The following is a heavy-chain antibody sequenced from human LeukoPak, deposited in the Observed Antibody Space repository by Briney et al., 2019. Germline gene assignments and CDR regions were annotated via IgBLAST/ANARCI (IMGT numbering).Heavy chain of an antibody. J-gene: IGHJ4*02. D-gene: IGHD6-13*01. V-gene: IGHV3-23*01. CDR3: AKVFEDSSSWYRVFDY. CDR2: ISGSGGST. CDR1: GFTFSSHA. Sequence: GGSLRLSCAASGFTFSSHAMSWVRQAPGKGLEWVSAISGSGGSTYYADSVKGRFTISRDNSKNTLYLQMNSLRAEDTAVYYCAKVFEDSSSWYRVFDYWGQGTLVTVSS.